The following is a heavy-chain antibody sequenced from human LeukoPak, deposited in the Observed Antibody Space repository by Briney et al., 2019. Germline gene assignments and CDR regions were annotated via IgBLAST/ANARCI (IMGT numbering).Heavy chain of an antibody. CDR1: GYTFTSYG. Sequence: ASVKVSCKASGYTFTSYGISWVRQAPGQGLEWMGWISAYNGNTNSAQNLQGRVTMTTDTSTSTAYMELGSLRSDDTAVYYCARDPDYLNLLYWGQGTLVTVSS. CDR3: ARDPDYLNLLY. J-gene: IGHJ4*02. V-gene: IGHV1-18*01. D-gene: IGHD5-12*01. CDR2: ISAYNGNT.